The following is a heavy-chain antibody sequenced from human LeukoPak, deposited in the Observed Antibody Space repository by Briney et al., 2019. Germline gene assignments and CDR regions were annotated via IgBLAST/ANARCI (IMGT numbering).Heavy chain of an antibody. Sequence: GASVKVSCKASGYTFTGYYMHWVRQAPGQGLEWMGWINPNSGGTNYAQKFQGRVTMTRDTSISTAYMELSSLRSEDTAVYYCARGSEDCSSTSCQYYYYYYGMDAWGQGTTVTVSS. V-gene: IGHV1-2*02. CDR2: INPNSGGT. CDR3: ARGSEDCSSTSCQYYYYYYGMDA. CDR1: GYTFTGYY. J-gene: IGHJ6*02. D-gene: IGHD2-2*01.